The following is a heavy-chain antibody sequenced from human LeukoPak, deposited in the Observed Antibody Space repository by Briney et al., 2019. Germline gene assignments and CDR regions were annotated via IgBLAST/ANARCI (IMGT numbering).Heavy chain of an antibody. CDR2: IYPGDSDT. CDR1: GYNFANSW. V-gene: IGHV5-51*01. J-gene: IGHJ3*02. Sequence: GESLKISCKGSGYNFANSWIGWVRQMPGKGLEWMGIIYPGDSDTRYSPSFQGQVSISVDKSVSTTYLQWSSLKASDTAMYYCARPRGTGDREEAFDIWGQGTMVTVSS. D-gene: IGHD7-27*01. CDR3: ARPRGTGDREEAFDI.